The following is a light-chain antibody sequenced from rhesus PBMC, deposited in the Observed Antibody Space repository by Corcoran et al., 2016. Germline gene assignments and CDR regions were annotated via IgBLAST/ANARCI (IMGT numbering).Light chain of an antibody. V-gene: IGKV1-21*01. J-gene: IGKJ1*01. CDR3: QQYNSAPWT. Sequence: DIQMTQSPSSLSASVGDRVTITCRASQGISSWLAWYQQKQGKAPKLLIYKASSLQSGVPSRFRGNGSGTDFTLTISSLQPEDFATYYCQQYNSAPWTFGQGTKVEIK. CDR1: QGISSW. CDR2: KAS.